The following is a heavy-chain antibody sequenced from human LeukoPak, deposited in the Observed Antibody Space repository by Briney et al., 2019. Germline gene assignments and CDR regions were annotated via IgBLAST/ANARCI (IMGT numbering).Heavy chain of an antibody. V-gene: IGHV4-38-2*02. CDR3: ARDRETRGFDY. CDR1: GYSISSGYY. CDR2: IYHSGST. Sequence: SETLSLTCAVSGYSISSGYYWGWIRQPPGKGLEWIGSIYHSGSTYYNPSHKSRVTISVDTSKNQFSLKLSSVTAADTAVYYCARDRETRGFDYWGQGTLVTVSS. J-gene: IGHJ4*02. D-gene: IGHD5-24*01.